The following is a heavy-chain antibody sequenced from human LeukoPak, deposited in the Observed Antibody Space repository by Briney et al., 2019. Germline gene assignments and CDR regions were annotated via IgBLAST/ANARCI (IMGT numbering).Heavy chain of an antibody. D-gene: IGHD3-22*01. CDR2: IYYSGST. CDR3: ARGEAYYYDSSGSEFLDY. V-gene: IGHV4-31*11. CDR1: GGSISSGGYS. J-gene: IGHJ4*02. Sequence: SETLSLTCAVSGGSISSGGYSWSWIRQPPGKGLEWIGYIYYSGSTYYNPSLKSRVTISVDTSKNQFSLKLSSVTAADTAVYYCARGEAYYYDSSGSEFLDYWGQGTLVTVSS.